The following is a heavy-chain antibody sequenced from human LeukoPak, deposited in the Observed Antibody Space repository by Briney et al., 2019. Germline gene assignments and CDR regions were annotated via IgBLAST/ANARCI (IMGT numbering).Heavy chain of an antibody. V-gene: IGHV3-48*03. CDR2: ISSSGSTI. J-gene: IGHJ6*04. CDR3: AELGITMIGGV. D-gene: IGHD3-10*02. CDR1: GFTFSSYE. Sequence: GGSLRLSCAASGFTFSSYEMNWVRQAPGKGLEWVSYISSSGSTIYYADSVKGRFTISRDNAKNSLYLQMNSLRAEDTAVYCCAELGITMIGGVWGKGTTVTVSS.